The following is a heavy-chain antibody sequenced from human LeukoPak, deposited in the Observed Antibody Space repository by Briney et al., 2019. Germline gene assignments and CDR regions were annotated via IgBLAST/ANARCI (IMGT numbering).Heavy chain of an antibody. Sequence: QSGGSLRLSCAASGFTFSSYAMSWVRQAPGKGLEWVSGISGSDGRTYYADSVKGRFTISRDNSKNTLYLQMNSLKVEDTAVYYCATGGYENHWGQGALVTVSS. V-gene: IGHV3-23*01. D-gene: IGHD5-12*01. CDR3: ATGGYENH. CDR1: GFTFSSYA. CDR2: ISGSDGRT. J-gene: IGHJ4*02.